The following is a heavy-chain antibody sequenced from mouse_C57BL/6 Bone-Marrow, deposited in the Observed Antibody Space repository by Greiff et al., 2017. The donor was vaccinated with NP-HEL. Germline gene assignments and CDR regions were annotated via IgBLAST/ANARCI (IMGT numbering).Heavy chain of an antibody. J-gene: IGHJ2*01. V-gene: IGHV14-2*01. CDR3: DRGGENDGYYFDY. CDR2: IDPEDGAT. CDR1: GFNIKDYY. D-gene: IGHD2-3*01. Sequence: EVQLQQSGAELVKPGASVKLSCTASGFNIKDYYMHWVKQRTEQGLEWIGRIDPEDGATKYAPKFQGMATITADTSSNTAYLQLSSLTSEDTAVYYCDRGGENDGYYFDYWGQGTTLTVSS.